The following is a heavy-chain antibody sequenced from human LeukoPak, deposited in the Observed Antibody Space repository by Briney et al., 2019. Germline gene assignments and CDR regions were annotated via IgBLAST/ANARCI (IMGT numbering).Heavy chain of an antibody. J-gene: IGHJ4*02. CDR3: AKRPSYYDSSGYSL. CDR1: GFTFSSYA. CDR2: ISGRCGST. D-gene: IGHD3-22*01. Sequence: GGSLRLSCAASGFTFSSYAISSVRRAPGKGLGWVLAISGRCGSTHYADSVKGRFTNSRDNSKNTLYLQMNSLRAEDTAVYYCAKRPSYYDSSGYSLWGQGTLVSVSS. V-gene: IGHV3-23*01.